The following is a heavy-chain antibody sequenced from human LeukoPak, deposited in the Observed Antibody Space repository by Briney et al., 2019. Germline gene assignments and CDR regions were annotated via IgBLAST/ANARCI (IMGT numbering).Heavy chain of an antibody. CDR3: AQSLGSSSWFGNWFVP. V-gene: IGHV4-39*01. CDR2: IYYSGNT. Sequence: SETLSLTCTVSGGSISSSSHSWGWIRQPPGKGLEWIGSIYYSGNTYYNPSLKSRVTISVDTPKDQFSLRLSSVTAADAAIYYCAQSLGSSSWFGNWFVPWGQGILVTVSS. CDR1: GGSISSSSHS. J-gene: IGHJ5*02. D-gene: IGHD6-13*01.